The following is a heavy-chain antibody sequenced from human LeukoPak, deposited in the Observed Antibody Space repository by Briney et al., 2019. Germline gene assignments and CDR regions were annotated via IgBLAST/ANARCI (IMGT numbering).Heavy chain of an antibody. V-gene: IGHV1-24*01. CDR1: GYTLTELS. J-gene: IGHJ6*03. CDR2: FDPEDGET. Sequence: GASVKVSCKVSGYTLTELSMHGWRQAPGKGLEWMGGFDPEDGETIYAQKFQGRVTMTEDTSTHTAYMELSSLRSEDTAVYYCATGRGYSYGYVDYYYMDVWGKGTTVTVSS. CDR3: ATGRGYSYGYVDYYYMDV. D-gene: IGHD5-18*01.